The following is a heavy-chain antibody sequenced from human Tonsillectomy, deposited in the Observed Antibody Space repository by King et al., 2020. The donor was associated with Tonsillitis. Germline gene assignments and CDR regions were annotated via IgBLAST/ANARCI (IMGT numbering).Heavy chain of an antibody. Sequence: VQLVESGAEVKKPGASVKVSCKASGYTFTGYYIHWVRQAPGQGLEWMGWINPNSGGTNYAQKFQGRGTMTRDTSISTAYMELSRLRSDDTAVYYCAGGYCSSTSCYSDDAFDIWGQGTMVTVSS. J-gene: IGHJ3*02. CDR1: GYTFTGYY. CDR3: AGGYCSSTSCYSDDAFDI. D-gene: IGHD2-2*01. V-gene: IGHV1-2*02. CDR2: INPNSGGT.